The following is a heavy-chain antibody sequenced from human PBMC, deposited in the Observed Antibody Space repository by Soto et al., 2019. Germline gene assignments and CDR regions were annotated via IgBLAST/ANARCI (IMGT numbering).Heavy chain of an antibody. J-gene: IGHJ4*02. CDR1: GFTFSTYH. D-gene: IGHD6-13*01. V-gene: IGHV3-33*01. Sequence: PGGSLRLSCAASGFTFSTYHMHWVRKAPGKGLEWVAVIWSDGSNKYYADSVKGRFTISRDNSKNTLYLQMNSLRVEDTAVYYCARIGSWALNFDYWGQGTQVTVSS. CDR3: ARIGSWALNFDY. CDR2: IWSDGSNK.